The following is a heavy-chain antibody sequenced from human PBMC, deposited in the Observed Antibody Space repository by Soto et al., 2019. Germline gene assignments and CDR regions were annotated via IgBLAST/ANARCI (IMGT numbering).Heavy chain of an antibody. D-gene: IGHD3-3*01. V-gene: IGHV3-21*01. CDR2: ISSSSSYI. CDR1: GFTFSSYS. J-gene: IGHJ6*02. CDR3: ARDPHGTIPMDV. Sequence: PGGSLRLSCAASGFTFSSYSMNWVRQAPGKGLEWVSSISSSSSYIYYADSVKGRFTISRDNAKNSLYLQMNSLRAEDTAVYYCARDPHGTIPMDVWGQGTSVTVSS.